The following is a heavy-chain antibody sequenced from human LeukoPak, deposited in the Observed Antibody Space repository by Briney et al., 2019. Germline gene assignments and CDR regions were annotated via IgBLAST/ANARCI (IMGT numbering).Heavy chain of an antibody. Sequence: SQTLSLTCSVSGGSISGSRNYWGRIPQPPAKELEWVATVNDGGSAFYNPSLSSRTTISVDTSKNQFSLRLTSVTAADTAVYYCAREPGAWGQGTLVTVSS. CDR2: VNDGGSA. CDR1: GGSISGSRNY. J-gene: IGHJ5*02. CDR3: AREPGA. V-gene: IGHV4-39*07. D-gene: IGHD2-2*01.